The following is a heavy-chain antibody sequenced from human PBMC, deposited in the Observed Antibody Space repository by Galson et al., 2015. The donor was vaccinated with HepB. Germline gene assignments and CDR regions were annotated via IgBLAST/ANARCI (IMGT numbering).Heavy chain of an antibody. CDR2: ISSNGDTT. D-gene: IGHD3-22*01. V-gene: IGHV3-64*01. J-gene: IGHJ4*02. CDR1: GFTFSSYT. Sequence: SLRLSCAASGFTFSSYTMHWVRQAPGKGLEYVSGISSNGDTTYYANSVKGRFTISRDNSKNTLYLQMGGLRAEDMAVYYCARDQGYVNSGYYYFDYWVQGTLGTVSS. CDR3: ARDQGYVNSGYYYFDY.